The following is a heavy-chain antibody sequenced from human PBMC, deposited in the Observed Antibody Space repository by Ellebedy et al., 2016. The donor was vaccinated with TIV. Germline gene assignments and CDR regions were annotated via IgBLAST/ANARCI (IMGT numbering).Heavy chain of an antibody. J-gene: IGHJ6*02. V-gene: IGHV1-18*01. CDR2: ISAYSGNT. D-gene: IGHD2-15*01. CDR1: GYTFTSYG. CDR3: ARAPGYCSGGSCYSIYPDYYGMDV. Sequence: AASVKVSCKASGYTFTSYGITWVRQAHGQGLEWLGWISAYSGNTNYAQKLQGRVTMTTDTSTSTAYMELRSLRSDDTAVYYCARAPGYCSGGSCYSIYPDYYGMDVWGQGTTVTVSS.